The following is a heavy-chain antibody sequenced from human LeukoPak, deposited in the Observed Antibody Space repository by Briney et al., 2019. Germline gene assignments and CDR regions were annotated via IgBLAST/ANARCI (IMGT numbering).Heavy chain of an antibody. CDR2: ISSSGSTI. V-gene: IGHV3-48*03. CDR1: GFTFSSYE. Sequence: GGSLRLSCAASGFTFSSYEMNWVRQAPGKGLEWVSYISSSGSTIYYADSVKGRFTISRDNAKSSLYLQMNSLRAEDTAVYYCAREYCSGGSCYRIEFMDVWGQGTTVTVSS. D-gene: IGHD2-15*01. J-gene: IGHJ6*02. CDR3: AREYCSGGSCYRIEFMDV.